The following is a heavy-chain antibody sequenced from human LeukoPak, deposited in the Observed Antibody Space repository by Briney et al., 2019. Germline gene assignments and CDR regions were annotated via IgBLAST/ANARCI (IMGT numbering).Heavy chain of an antibody. J-gene: IGHJ4*02. V-gene: IGHV4-59*01. D-gene: IGHD3-22*01. CDR2: IYYSGST. CDR1: GGSISSYY. CDR3: GRVTGYMIEDYFDY. Sequence: PSEALSLTCTVSGGSISSYYWSWIRNPPGKERDGIGYIYYSGSTNYNPSLKSRVTISVDTSKNQFSLKLRSVTAADTAVYYCGRVTGYMIEDYFDYWGQGTLVTVSS.